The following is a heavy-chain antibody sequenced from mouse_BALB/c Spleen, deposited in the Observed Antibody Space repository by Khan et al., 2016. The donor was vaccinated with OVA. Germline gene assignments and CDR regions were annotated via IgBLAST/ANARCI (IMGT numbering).Heavy chain of an antibody. CDR3: ARGRGY. CDR1: GYSITSDYA. V-gene: IGHV3-2*02. CDR2: INYSGST. Sequence: EVQLQESGPGLVKPSQSLSLTCTVTGYSITSDYAWNWIRQFPGNKLEWMGYINYSGSTGYNPSLKSRISITRDTSKNQFFLQLNSVTTEDTATYFVARGRGYWGQGTTLTVSS. J-gene: IGHJ2*01.